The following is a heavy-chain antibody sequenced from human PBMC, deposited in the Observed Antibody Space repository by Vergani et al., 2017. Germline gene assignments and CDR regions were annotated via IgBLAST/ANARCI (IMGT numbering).Heavy chain of an antibody. CDR1: GFSFRNAW. CDR3: ANTAPAAIEPFDY. CDR2: IKQDGSEK. Sequence: EVQLVESGGGIVKPGGSLRLSCVASGFSFRNAWMNWVRRAPGKGLEWVANIKQDGSEKDYADSVKGRFTISRDNSKNTMYLQMNSLRAEDTDVYYCANTAPAAIEPFDYGGQGTLGTVSS. J-gene: IGHJ4*02. V-gene: IGHV3-7*01. D-gene: IGHD2-2*02.